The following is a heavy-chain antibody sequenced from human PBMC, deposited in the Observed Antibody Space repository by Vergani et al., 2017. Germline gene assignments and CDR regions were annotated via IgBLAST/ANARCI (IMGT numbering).Heavy chain of an antibody. V-gene: IGHV4-59*08. CDR2: VYNSGGT. Sequence: QVQLQESGPGLVKPSETLSLTCTVSGGSISSHYWSWIRQPPGKGLGWIGYVYNSGGTNYNPSLKSRVTISVDTSKNQCSLRLTSVTAADTAVYFCARLLGDAFDIWGQGTMLSVSS. CDR3: ARLLGDAFDI. J-gene: IGHJ3*02. CDR1: GGSISSHY.